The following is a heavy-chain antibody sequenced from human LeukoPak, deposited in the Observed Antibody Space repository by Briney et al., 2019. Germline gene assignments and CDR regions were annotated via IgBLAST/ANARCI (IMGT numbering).Heavy chain of an antibody. CDR1: GGSFSGYY. Sequence: PSETLSLTCAVYGGSFSGYYWSWIRQPPGKGLEWTGEINHSGSTNYNPSLKSRVTISVDTSKNQFSLKLSSVTAADTAVYYCARAAAGDYWGQGTLVTVSS. CDR3: ARAAAGDY. J-gene: IGHJ4*02. V-gene: IGHV4-34*01. D-gene: IGHD6-13*01. CDR2: INHSGST.